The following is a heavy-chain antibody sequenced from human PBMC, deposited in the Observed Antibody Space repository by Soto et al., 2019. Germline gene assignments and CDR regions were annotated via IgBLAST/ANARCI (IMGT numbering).Heavy chain of an antibody. D-gene: IGHD6-13*01. CDR1: GGSISSYY. J-gene: IGHJ6*03. CDR2: IYYSGST. Sequence: QVQLQESGPGLVKPSETLSLTCTVSGGSISSYYWTWIRQPPGKGLEWIGYIYYSGSTNYTPSLKSRVTISVATSKTPFSLKLSSVTAADTAVYYLARLDGYYHYIDVWGKGTTGTVS. V-gene: IGHV4-59*08. CDR3: ARLDGYYHYIDV.